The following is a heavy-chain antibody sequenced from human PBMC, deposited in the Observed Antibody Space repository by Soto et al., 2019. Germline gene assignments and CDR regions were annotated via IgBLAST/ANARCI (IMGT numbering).Heavy chain of an antibody. CDR3: VRQGIDYLHGLVDV. CDR2: VYYTGDT. Sequence: QVQLQQSGPRLVKPSETLSLTCTVSSGPDRSHNWGWIRQPPGRGLEWIGYVYYTGDTAYNPSLRGRVTRSADASTNAISLTLNSVPAADTAVYYCVRQGIDYLHGLVDVWGQGTTVSVSS. V-gene: IGHV4-59*08. D-gene: IGHD4-17*01. CDR1: SGPDRSHN. J-gene: IGHJ6*02.